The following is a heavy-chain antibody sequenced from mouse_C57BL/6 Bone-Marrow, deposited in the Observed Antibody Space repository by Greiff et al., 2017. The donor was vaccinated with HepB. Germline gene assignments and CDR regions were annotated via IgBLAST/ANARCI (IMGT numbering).Heavy chain of an antibody. CDR3: ARARWSWYFDV. J-gene: IGHJ1*03. Sequence: QVQLQQPGAELVRPGSSVKLSCKASGYTFTSYWMHWVKQRPIQGLEWIGNIDPSDSETHYNQKFKDKATLTVDNTSSTAYMQLSSLTSEDSAVYYCARARWSWYFDVWGTGTTVTVSS. V-gene: IGHV1-52*01. CDR2: IDPSDSET. CDR1: GYTFTSYW. D-gene: IGHD3-1*01.